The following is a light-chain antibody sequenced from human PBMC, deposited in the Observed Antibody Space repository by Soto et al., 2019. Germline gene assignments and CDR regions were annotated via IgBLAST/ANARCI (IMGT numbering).Light chain of an antibody. Sequence: QSALTEPRPVSGSPGQSVTISCTGTSSDVGVYNYVSWYQQHPDKAPKLMIYDVTKRPSGVPDRFSGSKSGNTASLTISGLQAEDEADYYCCSYAGSYTHVIFGGGTKLTVL. CDR1: SSDVGVYNY. V-gene: IGLV2-11*01. CDR2: DVT. CDR3: CSYAGSYTHVI. J-gene: IGLJ2*01.